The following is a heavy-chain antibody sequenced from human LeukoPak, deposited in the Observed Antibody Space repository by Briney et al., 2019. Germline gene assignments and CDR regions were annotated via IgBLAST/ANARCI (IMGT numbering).Heavy chain of an antibody. CDR3: ARDQCDTWSRRGNFDS. V-gene: IGHV3-11*01. CDR1: GFTFSDYY. J-gene: IGHJ4*02. CDR2: ISSSGSTI. Sequence: GGSLRLSCAASGFTFSDYYMSWIRQAPGKGLEWVSYISSSGSTIYYADSVKGRFTISGDNAKNSLYLQMNSLRAEDTAVFYCARDQCDTWSRRGNFDSWGQGTLVIVSS. D-gene: IGHD3-3*01.